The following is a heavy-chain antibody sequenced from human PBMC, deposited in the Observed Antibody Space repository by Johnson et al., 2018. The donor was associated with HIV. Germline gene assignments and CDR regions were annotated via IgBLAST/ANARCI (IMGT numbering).Heavy chain of an antibody. V-gene: IGHV3-30*03. D-gene: IGHD3-16*01. Sequence: QVQLVESGGGLVQPGGSLRLSCAASGFTFSSYDMHWVRQAPGKGLEWVAVVSYDGSERYYADSVKGRFTISRDSSKNTLYLQMNSLRAEDTAVYYCAREGGLTGAFDIWGQGTMVTVSS. J-gene: IGHJ3*02. CDR2: VSYDGSER. CDR1: GFTFSSYD. CDR3: AREGGLTGAFDI.